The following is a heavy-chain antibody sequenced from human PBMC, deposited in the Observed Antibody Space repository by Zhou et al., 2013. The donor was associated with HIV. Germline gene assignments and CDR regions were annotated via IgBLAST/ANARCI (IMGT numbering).Heavy chain of an antibody. Sequence: QVQLVQSGAEVKKPGSSVKVSCKASGGTFSSYDINWVRQATGQGLEWMGWMNPNSGNTGYAQKFQGRVTMTRNTSISTAYMELSSLRSEDTAMYYCARGRTLMYSSSWPYWGQGTLVTVSS. CDR3: ARGRTLMYSSSWPY. J-gene: IGHJ4*02. CDR1: GGTFSSYD. D-gene: IGHD6-13*01. V-gene: IGHV1-8*02. CDR2: MNPNSGNT.